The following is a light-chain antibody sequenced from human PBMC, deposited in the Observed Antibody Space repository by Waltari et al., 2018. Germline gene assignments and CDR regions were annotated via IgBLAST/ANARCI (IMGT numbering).Light chain of an antibody. J-gene: IGLJ3*02. Sequence: QLVLTQSPSASASLGASVKLTCTLSSGHSSNVIAWLQQRPEKGPRYWMKVNSDGSHSKGDESRDRFSGSVSGAERYLTISNLHSEDEADYFCQTGGHGTWVFGGGTTLTVL. CDR2: VNSDGSH. V-gene: IGLV4-69*01. CDR3: QTGGHGTWV. CDR1: SGHSSNV.